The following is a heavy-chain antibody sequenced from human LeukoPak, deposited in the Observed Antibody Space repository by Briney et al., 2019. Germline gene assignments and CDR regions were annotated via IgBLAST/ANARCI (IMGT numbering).Heavy chain of an antibody. CDR2: ISYDGSNK. V-gene: IGHV3-30*18. D-gene: IGHD3-10*01. CDR3: AKEAPSGYGGY. J-gene: IGHJ4*02. Sequence: GGSLRLSCAASGFTFSSYGMHWVRQAPGKGLEWVAVISYDGSNKYYADSVKGRFTISRDNSKNTLYLQMNSLRAEDTAVYYCAKEAPSGYGGYWGQGTLVTVSS. CDR1: GFTFSSYG.